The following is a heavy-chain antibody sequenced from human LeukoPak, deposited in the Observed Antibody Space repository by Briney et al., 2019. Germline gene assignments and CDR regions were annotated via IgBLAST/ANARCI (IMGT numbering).Heavy chain of an antibody. V-gene: IGHV1-8*01. CDR2: MNPNSGNT. CDR3: ARGKYGDYSISYYVDV. CDR1: GYTFTSYD. Sequence: ASVKVSCKASGYTFTSYDINWVRQATGQGLEWMGWMNPNSGNTGYAQKFQGRVTMTRNTSISTAYMELSSLRSEDTAVYYCARGKYGDYSISYYVDVWGKGTTVTVSS. J-gene: IGHJ6*03. D-gene: IGHD4-17*01.